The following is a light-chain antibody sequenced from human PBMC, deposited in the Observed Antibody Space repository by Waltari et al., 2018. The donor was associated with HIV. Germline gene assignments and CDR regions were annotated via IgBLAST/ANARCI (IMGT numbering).Light chain of an antibody. CDR2: EVS. J-gene: IGLJ1*01. Sequence: QSALTQPAPVSVSPGHSVTISSPGPRSAFCGYNYVSWYQQHPGKAPKLIISEVSNRPSGVSDRFSGSKSGNTASLTISGLQAEDEADYYCCSYTSTTAFDVFGTGTRVSVL. CDR3: CSYTSTTAFDV. V-gene: IGLV2-14*01. CDR1: RSAFCGYNY.